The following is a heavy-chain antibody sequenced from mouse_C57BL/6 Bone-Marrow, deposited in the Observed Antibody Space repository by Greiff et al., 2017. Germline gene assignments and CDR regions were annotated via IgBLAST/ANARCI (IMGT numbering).Heavy chain of an antibody. CDR2: IDPSDSYT. J-gene: IGHJ1*03. CDR3: AREGPFYGSRRYFDV. D-gene: IGHD1-1*01. CDR1: GYTFTSYW. Sequence: QVQLQQSGAELVRPGTSVKLSCKASGYTFTSYWMHWVKQRPGQGLEWIGVIDPSDSYTNYNQKFKGKATLTVDTSSSTAYMQLSSLTSEDSAVYYYAREGPFYGSRRYFDVWGTGTTVTVSS. V-gene: IGHV1-59*01.